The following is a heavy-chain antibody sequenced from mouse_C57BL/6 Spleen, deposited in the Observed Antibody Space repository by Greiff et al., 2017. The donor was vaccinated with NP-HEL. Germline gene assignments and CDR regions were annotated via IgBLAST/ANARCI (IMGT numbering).Heavy chain of an antibody. Sequence: EVQLQQSGPELVKPGASVKISCKASGYTFTDYYMNWVKQSHGKSLEWIGDINPNNGGTSYNQKFKGKATLTVDKSSSTAYMELRSLTSEDSAVYYCARKGTTVPWFAYWGQGTLVTVSA. CDR1: GYTFTDYY. D-gene: IGHD1-1*01. CDR3: ARKGTTVPWFAY. J-gene: IGHJ3*01. V-gene: IGHV1-26*01. CDR2: INPNNGGT.